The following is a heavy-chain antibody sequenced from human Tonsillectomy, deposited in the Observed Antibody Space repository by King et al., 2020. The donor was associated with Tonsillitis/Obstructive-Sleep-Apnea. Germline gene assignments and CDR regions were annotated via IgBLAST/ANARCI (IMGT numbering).Heavy chain of an antibody. CDR2: ISYDGSNK. V-gene: IGHV3-30*18. J-gene: IGHJ4*02. CDR1: GFTFSSYG. D-gene: IGHD1-26*01. CDR3: AKASGGSYYSGAAY. Sequence: VQLVESGGGVVQPGRSLRLSCAASGFTFSSYGMHWVRQAPGKGLEWVAVISYDGSNKYYADSVKGRFTISRDNSKNTLYMQMNSLRAEDTAVYYCAKASGGSYYSGAAYWRQGTLVTVSS.